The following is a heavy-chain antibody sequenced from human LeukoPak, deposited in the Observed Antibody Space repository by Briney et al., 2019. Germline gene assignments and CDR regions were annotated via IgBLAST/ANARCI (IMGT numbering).Heavy chain of an antibody. V-gene: IGHV3-74*01. CDR3: ARGRPHGNDY. CDR1: GFTFSSYW. J-gene: IGHJ4*02. Sequence: QPGGSLRLSCAASGFTFSSYWMNWVRHAPGKGLVWVSRIASDGSSTTYADSVKGRFSIPRDNAKNTLYLQMNSLRVEDTAVYYCARGRPHGNDYWGQGTLVTVSS. D-gene: IGHD4-23*01. CDR2: IASDGSST.